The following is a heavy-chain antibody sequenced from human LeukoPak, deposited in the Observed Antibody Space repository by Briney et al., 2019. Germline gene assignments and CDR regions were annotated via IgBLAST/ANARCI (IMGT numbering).Heavy chain of an antibody. CDR3: ARVYCGADCCNDYYYGMDV. CDR1: GFTFSRYA. CDR2: ISYDGSHK. V-gene: IGHV3-30*04. D-gene: IGHD2-21*02. J-gene: IGHJ6*02. Sequence: PVRSLRLSCAASGFTFSRYAMRSARHAPSEGLEWVAAISYDGSHKFYADSVKGRFTISRDNSNSTLFLQLNSLRREDTAVYYCARVYCGADCCNDYYYGMDVWGQGTTATVSS.